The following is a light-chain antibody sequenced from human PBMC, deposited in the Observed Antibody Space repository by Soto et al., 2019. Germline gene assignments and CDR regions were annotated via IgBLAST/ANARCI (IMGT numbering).Light chain of an antibody. V-gene: IGKV3-15*01. CDR2: GAS. CDR1: QSVSSN. CDR3: QQYNNWPPLLT. Sequence: EIVMTQSPATLSVSPGERATLSCRASQSVSSNLAWYQQKPGQAPRLLIYGASTRATGIPARFSGSGSGTEFTLTISSLQSEAFAVYYCQQYNNWPPLLTFGGGTKMEIK. J-gene: IGKJ4*01.